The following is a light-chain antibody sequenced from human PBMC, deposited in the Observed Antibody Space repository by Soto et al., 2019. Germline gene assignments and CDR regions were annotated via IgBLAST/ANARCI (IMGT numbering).Light chain of an antibody. V-gene: IGLV2-14*03. Sequence: QSVLTQPASVSGSPGQSITISCIGTRSDIGGYNYVSWHQQHPGKAPKLMIYDAYERPLGVSNRFSGSKSGNTASLTISGLQNEDEADYYCQSYDSSLSYYVFGTGTKATVL. CDR1: RSDIGGYNY. J-gene: IGLJ1*01. CDR2: DAY. CDR3: QSYDSSLSYYV.